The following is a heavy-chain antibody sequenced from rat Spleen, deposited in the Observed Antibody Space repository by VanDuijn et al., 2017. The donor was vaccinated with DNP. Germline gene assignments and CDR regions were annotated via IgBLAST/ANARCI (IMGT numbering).Heavy chain of an antibody. J-gene: IGHJ2*01. CDR1: GFTFRDYY. V-gene: IGHV5-22*01. Sequence: EVQLVESGGGLVQPGRSLKLSCAASGFTFRDYYMAWVRQAPKKGLEWVASIIYDGTSTYYGDSVKGRFTISRDNAKSTLYLQMNSLRSEDTATYYCARQGPAITTRYFDYWGQGVMVTVSS. CDR3: ARQGPAITTRYFDY. D-gene: IGHD1-4*01. CDR2: IIYDGTST.